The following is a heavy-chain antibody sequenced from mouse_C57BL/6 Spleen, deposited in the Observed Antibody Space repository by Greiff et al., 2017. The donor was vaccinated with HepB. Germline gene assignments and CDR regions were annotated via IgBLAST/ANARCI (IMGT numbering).Heavy chain of an antibody. D-gene: IGHD2-4*01. J-gene: IGHJ4*01. V-gene: IGHV1-52*01. CDR3: ARGLPHYYAMDY. Sequence: VQLQQPGAELVRPGSSVKLSCKASGYTFTSYWMHWVKQRPIQGLEWIGNIDPSDSETHYNQKFKDKATLTVDKSSSTAYMQLSSLTSEDSAVYYCARGLPHYYAMDYWGQGTSVTVSS. CDR2: IDPSDSET. CDR1: GYTFTSYW.